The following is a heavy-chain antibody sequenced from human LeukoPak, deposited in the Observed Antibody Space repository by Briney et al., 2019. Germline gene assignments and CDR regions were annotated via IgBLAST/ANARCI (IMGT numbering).Heavy chain of an antibody. J-gene: IGHJ4*02. Sequence: ASVKVSCKASGYTFTSYDINWVRQATGQGLEWMGWMNPNSGNTGDTQKFQGRVTMTRDTSISTAYMELSSLTSDDTAVYYCARDRVGVGSSGWENWGQGTLVTVSS. CDR1: GYTFTSYD. V-gene: IGHV1-8*01. D-gene: IGHD6-19*01. CDR2: MNPNSGNT. CDR3: ARDRVGVGSSGWEN.